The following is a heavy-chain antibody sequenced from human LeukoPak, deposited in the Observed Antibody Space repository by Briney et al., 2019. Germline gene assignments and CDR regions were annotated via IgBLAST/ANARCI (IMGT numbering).Heavy chain of an antibody. CDR2: ISSSSTTI. V-gene: IGHV3-48*04. Sequence: QSGGSLRLSCAASAFTFSSHSMAWVRQAPGKGLEWVSYISSSSTTIYYADSVKGRFTISRDNARNSLYLQMNSLRAEDTAVYYCTRQDDSSGYYDYWGQGTLVTVSS. D-gene: IGHD3-22*01. CDR1: AFTFSSHS. CDR3: TRQDDSSGYYDY. J-gene: IGHJ4*02.